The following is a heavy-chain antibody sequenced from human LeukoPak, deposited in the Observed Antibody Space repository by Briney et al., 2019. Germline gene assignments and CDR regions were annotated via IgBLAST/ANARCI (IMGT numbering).Heavy chain of an antibody. CDR1: GFIFRSHA. V-gene: IGHV3-23*01. CDR3: AKFALQSDPFDH. CDR2: ISGSDGGT. J-gene: IGHJ4*02. Sequence: GGSLRLSCAASGFIFRSHAMNWVRQAPGKGLEWVSTISGSDGGTYYADSVKGRFTISRDNSKNTLYLQMNSLRGEDTAIYYCAKFALQSDPFDHWGQGTLVTVSS. D-gene: IGHD6-19*01.